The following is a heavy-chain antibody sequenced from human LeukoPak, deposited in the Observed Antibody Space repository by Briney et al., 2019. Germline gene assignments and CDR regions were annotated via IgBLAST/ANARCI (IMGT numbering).Heavy chain of an antibody. CDR2: ISSSGSTI. CDR3: AKVMDRDIVATIRLGSQYYFDY. J-gene: IGHJ4*02. CDR1: GFTFSSYE. Sequence: GGSLRLSCAASGFTFSSYEMNWVRQAPGKGLEWVSYISSSGSTIYYADSVKGRFTISRDNAKNSLYLQMNSLRAEDTAVYYCAKVMDRDIVATIRLGSQYYFDYWGQGTLVTASS. D-gene: IGHD5-12*01. V-gene: IGHV3-48*03.